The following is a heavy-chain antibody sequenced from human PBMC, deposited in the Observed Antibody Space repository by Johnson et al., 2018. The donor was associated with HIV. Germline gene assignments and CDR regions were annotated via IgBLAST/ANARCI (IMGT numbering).Heavy chain of an antibody. V-gene: IGHV3-30*18. CDR2: ISYDGRNE. CDR1: GFTFSSYG. J-gene: IGHJ3*02. Sequence: QVQLVESGGGVVQPGRSLRLSCAASGFTFSSYGMHWVRQAPGKGLAWVAVISYDGRNEYYADSVRGRFTVSSDNSKNTMYLQMNSLRAEDTALYYCAKLMTTAGPRGFDIWGQGTMVTVSS. CDR3: AKLMTTAGPRGFDI. D-gene: IGHD1-14*01.